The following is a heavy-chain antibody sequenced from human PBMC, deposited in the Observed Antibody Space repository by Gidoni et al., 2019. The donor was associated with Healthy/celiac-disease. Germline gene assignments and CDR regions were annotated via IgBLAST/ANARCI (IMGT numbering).Heavy chain of an antibody. Sequence: EVQLVESGGGLVQPGGSLRLSCAASGFTFRSYWMSWVRQAPGKGLEWVANIKQDGSEKYYVDSVKGRFTISRDNAKNSLYLQMNSLRAEDTAVYYCARPSGYFMEYYFDYWGQGTLVTVSS. D-gene: IGHD3-22*01. CDR2: IKQDGSEK. CDR3: ARPSGYFMEYYFDY. J-gene: IGHJ4*02. V-gene: IGHV3-7*04. CDR1: GFTFRSYW.